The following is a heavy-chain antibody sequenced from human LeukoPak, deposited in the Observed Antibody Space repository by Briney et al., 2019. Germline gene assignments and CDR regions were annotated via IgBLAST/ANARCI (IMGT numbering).Heavy chain of an antibody. CDR2: FDPEAGET. V-gene: IGHV1-24*01. Sequence: ASVRVSCKVSGYTVPELSMNWVRQAPGKGLEWMGGFDPEAGETIYAQKFKGRFTMTEDSSINIAYMELSSLRSEDTAVYYCTTVLYSSNLAWFDPWGQGTLVTASS. CDR1: GYTVPELS. D-gene: IGHD6-13*01. CDR3: TTVLYSSNLAWFDP. J-gene: IGHJ5*02.